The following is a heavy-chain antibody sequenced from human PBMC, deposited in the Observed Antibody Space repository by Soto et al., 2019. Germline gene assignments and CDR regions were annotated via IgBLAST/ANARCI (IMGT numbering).Heavy chain of an antibody. V-gene: IGHV3-30*18. D-gene: IGHD6-13*01. CDR3: AKAGIAAAGYFQH. Sequence: GGSLRLSCAASGFTFSSYGMHWVRQAPGKGLEWVAVISYDGSNKYYADSVKGRFTISRDNSKNTLYLQMNSLRAEDTAVYYCAKAGIAAAGYFQHWGQGTLVTVSS. CDR2: ISYDGSNK. J-gene: IGHJ1*01. CDR1: GFTFSSYG.